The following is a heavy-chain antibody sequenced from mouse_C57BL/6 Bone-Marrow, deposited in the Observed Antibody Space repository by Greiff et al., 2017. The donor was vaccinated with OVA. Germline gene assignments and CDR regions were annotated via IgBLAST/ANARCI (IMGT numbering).Heavy chain of an antibody. CDR1: GYTFPSYW. Sequence: QVQLQQPGAELVKPGASVKLSCKASGYTFPSYWMQWVKQRPGQGLEWIGEIDPSDSYTNYNQKFKGKATLTVDTSSSTAYMQLSSLTSEDSAVYYCARRGDYAYYYAMEYWGQGTSVTVSS. J-gene: IGHJ4*01. V-gene: IGHV1-50*01. CDR2: IDPSDSYT. CDR3: ARRGDYAYYYAMEY. D-gene: IGHD2-4*01.